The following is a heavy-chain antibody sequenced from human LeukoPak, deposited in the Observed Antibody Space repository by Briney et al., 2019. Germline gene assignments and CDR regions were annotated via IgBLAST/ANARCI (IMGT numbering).Heavy chain of an antibody. D-gene: IGHD5-18*01. CDR3: ARDYGYDGGYYYMDV. CDR2: ISRSTSAM. J-gene: IGHJ6*03. V-gene: IGHV3-48*01. CDR1: GFTFSSYS. Sequence: GGSLRLSCAASGFTFSSYSMNWVRQAPGKGLEWVSYISRSTSAMYYADSVKGRFTISRDNAKNSLYLQMNSLRAEDTAVYYCARDYGYDGGYYYMDVWGKGTTVTVSS.